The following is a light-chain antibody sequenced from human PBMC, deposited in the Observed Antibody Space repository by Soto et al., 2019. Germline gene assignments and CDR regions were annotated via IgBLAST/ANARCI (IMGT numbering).Light chain of an antibody. J-gene: IGKJ4*01. CDR3: HQYYSWPLT. V-gene: IGKV3-15*01. CDR2: AAS. CDR1: QSVGSD. Sequence: EKVMTQSPATLSVSPGERATLSCRASQSVGSDLAWYQQKPGQPPRLLIYAASTRATDIPDRFSGSGSGTEFTLTISSLQFEDFAVYYCHQYYSWPLTFGGGTKVEI.